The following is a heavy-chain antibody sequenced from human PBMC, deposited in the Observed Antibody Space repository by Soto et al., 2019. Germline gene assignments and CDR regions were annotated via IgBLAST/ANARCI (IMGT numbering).Heavy chain of an antibody. J-gene: IGHJ4*02. Sequence: PGESLKISCKGSGYSFAGYWITWVRQKPGKGLEWMGRIDPSDSQTYYSPSFRGHVTISSTKSITTVFLQWSSLRASDTAMYYCARQIYDSDTGPNFQYYFDSWGQGTPVTVSS. CDR3: ARQIYDSDTGPNFQYYFDS. CDR1: GYSFAGYW. CDR2: IDPSDSQT. V-gene: IGHV5-10-1*01. D-gene: IGHD3-22*01.